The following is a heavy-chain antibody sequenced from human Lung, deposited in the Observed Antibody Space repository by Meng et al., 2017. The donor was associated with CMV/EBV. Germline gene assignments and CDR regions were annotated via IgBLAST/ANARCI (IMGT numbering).Heavy chain of an antibody. Sequence: GESLKISCVASGFTFNNYGMHWVRQIPGKGLEWVAYLRYEGITKYYADSVKGRFTISRDSSKNTLYLQMNSLRDDDTAVYYCAKDRSSSSFFDYWGQGAWVTVSS. V-gene: IGHV3-30*02. D-gene: IGHD6-6*01. CDR2: LRYEGITK. CDR3: AKDRSSSSFFDY. CDR1: GFTFNNYG. J-gene: IGHJ4*02.